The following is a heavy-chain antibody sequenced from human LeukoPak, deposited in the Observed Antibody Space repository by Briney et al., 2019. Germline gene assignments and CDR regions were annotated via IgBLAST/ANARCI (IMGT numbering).Heavy chain of an antibody. J-gene: IGHJ4*02. D-gene: IGHD3-22*01. V-gene: IGHV4-39*07. CDR3: ASGFRYYDSSGYNY. Sequence: SETLSLTCTVSGDSISNSRYYWGWIRQPPGKGLEWIGSIYYSGNTYYSPSLKSRVTISVDTSKNQFSLKLSSVTAADTAVYYCASGFRYYDSSGYNYWGQGTLVTVSS. CDR2: IYYSGNT. CDR1: GDSISNSRYY.